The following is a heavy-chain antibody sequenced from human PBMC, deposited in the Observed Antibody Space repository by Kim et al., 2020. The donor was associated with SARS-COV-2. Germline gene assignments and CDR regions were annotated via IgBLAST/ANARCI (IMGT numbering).Heavy chain of an antibody. J-gene: IGHJ6*03. CDR1: GYTFTSYA. Sequence: ASVKVSCKASGYTFTSYAMNWVRQAPGQGLEWMGWINTNTGNPTYAQGFTGRSVFSLDTSVSTAYLQISSLKAEDTAVYYCARDLEEQPPHYYYYYMDVWGKGTTVTVSS. CDR2: INTNTGNP. D-gene: IGHD6-13*01. V-gene: IGHV7-4-1*02. CDR3: ARDLEEQPPHYYYYYMDV.